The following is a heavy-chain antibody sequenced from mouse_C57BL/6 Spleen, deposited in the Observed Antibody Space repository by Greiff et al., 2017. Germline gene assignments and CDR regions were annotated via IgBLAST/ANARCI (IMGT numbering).Heavy chain of an antibody. D-gene: IGHD2-3*01. Sequence: QVQLQQSGPELVKPGASVTLSCKASGYTFTSYDINWVKQRPGQGLEWIGWIYPRDGSTKYNEKFKGKATLTVYTSSSTAYMELHSLTSEDSAVYFGARGGHGYSVAYWGQGTLVTVSA. CDR3: ARGGHGYSVAY. CDR2: IYPRDGST. V-gene: IGHV1-85*01. J-gene: IGHJ3*01. CDR1: GYTFTSYD.